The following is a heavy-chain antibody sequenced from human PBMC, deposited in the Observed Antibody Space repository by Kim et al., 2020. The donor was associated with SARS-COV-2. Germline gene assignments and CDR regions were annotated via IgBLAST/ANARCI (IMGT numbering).Heavy chain of an antibody. D-gene: IGHD5-12*01. J-gene: IGHJ4*02. Sequence: ASVKVSCKASAYTFTSFYMHWARQAPGQGLEWMGTTNPSGGSTSYAHNFQGRVTMTRDTSTSTVYMELSSLRSEDTAVYYCATAGGYDPHFDLWGQGTLVTVSS. V-gene: IGHV1-46*01. CDR2: TNPSGGST. CDR1: AYTFTSFY. CDR3: ATAGGYDPHFDL.